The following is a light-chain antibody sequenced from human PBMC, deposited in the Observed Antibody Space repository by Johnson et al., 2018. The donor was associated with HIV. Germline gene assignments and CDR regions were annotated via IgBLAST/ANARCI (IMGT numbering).Light chain of an antibody. CDR3: GTLERSLRTGF. V-gene: IGLV1-51*01. Sequence: TQPPSVSAAPGQTVTIPCSGSSSNLGNNYVSWYQQLPGTAPKLLIYDHNKRTSGIPDRFSGSKSRTSPILRIHGLQTGDEAEYYCGTLERSLRTGFFGTGTKVTVL. CDR2: DHN. CDR1: SSNLGNNY. J-gene: IGLJ1*01.